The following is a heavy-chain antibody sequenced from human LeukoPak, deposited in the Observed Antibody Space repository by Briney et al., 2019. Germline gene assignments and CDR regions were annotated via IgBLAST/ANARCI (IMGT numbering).Heavy chain of an antibody. V-gene: IGHV4-59*08. CDR3: ARHRVIAAAGTGVFDS. CDR1: GGSMSSYC. Sequence: SETLSLTCTISGGSMSSYCWSWIRQPPGKGLEWIGYIYYSGSTNYNPSLKSRVTISVGTSKSQFSLKLSSVTAADTAIYYCARHRVIAAAGTGVFDSWGQGTLVTVSS. CDR2: IYYSGST. J-gene: IGHJ4*02. D-gene: IGHD6-13*01.